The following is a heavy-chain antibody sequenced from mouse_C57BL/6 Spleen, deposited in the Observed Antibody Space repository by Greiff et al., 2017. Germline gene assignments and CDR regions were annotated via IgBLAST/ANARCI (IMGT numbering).Heavy chain of an antibody. CDR1: GFTFSSYG. V-gene: IGHV5-6*02. CDR2: ISSGGSYT. D-gene: IGHD1-1*01. CDR3: ARRGTTVVGPFAY. J-gene: IGHJ3*01. Sequence: EVMLVESGGDLVKPGGSLKLSCAASGFTFSSYGMSWVRQTPDQRLEWVATISSGGSYTYYPDSVKGRFTISRDNAKNTLYLQMSSLKSEDTAMYYCARRGTTVVGPFAYWGQGTLVTVSA.